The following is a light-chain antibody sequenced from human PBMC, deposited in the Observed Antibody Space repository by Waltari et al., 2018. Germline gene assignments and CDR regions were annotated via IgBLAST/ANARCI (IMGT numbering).Light chain of an antibody. J-gene: IGKJ3*01. Sequence: DIQMTQSPSSLSASVGDRVTITCRASQSMRTSLNWYQQISGKAPRLLIYGASTLQTGVPSRVSGSGSGTDFTLTISHLQPEDFATYFCQQTYSSPFTFGPGTKVDIK. CDR1: QSMRTS. V-gene: IGKV1-39*01. CDR3: QQTYSSPFT. CDR2: GAS.